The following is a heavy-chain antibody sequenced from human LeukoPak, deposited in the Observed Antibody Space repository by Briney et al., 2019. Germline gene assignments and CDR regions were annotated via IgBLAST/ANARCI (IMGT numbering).Heavy chain of an antibody. Sequence: GESLKISCKGSGYSFTSYWIGWVRQMPGKGLEWMGIIYPGDSDTRYSPSFQGQVTISADKSISTAYLQRSSLKASDTAMYYCARQNRRGCSYATYPDGAFDIWGQGTMVTVSS. CDR3: ARQNRRGCSYATYPDGAFDI. CDR2: IYPGDSDT. J-gene: IGHJ3*02. D-gene: IGHD5-18*01. V-gene: IGHV5-51*01. CDR1: GYSFTSYW.